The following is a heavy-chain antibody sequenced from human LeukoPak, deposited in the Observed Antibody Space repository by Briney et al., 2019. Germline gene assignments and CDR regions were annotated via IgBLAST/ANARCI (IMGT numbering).Heavy chain of an antibody. J-gene: IGHJ4*02. CDR1: GFMFNSYA. Sequence: GGSLRLSCATSGFMFNSYAMNWVRQAPGKGLEWVSGISGSGSITYHADSVKGRFTISRDDSKNTLYLQMNSLRAEDTAVYYCAKEGGYGSGSGVWDYWGQGTLVTVSS. CDR2: ISGSGSIT. D-gene: IGHD3-10*01. V-gene: IGHV3-23*01. CDR3: AKEGGYGSGSGVWDY.